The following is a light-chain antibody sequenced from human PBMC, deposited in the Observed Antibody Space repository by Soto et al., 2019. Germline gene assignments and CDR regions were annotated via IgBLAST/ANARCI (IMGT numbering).Light chain of an antibody. V-gene: IGKV1-6*01. Sequence: AVPMTQSPSSLSASVGDRVTITCRASQAIRSDLGWYQMKPGKVPKLLIYAASNLQSGVPSRFIGRGYGTDFTLTISSLQPEDFATYYCLQDYNYPRTFGQGTKVEI. CDR3: LQDYNYPRT. CDR1: QAIRSD. CDR2: AAS. J-gene: IGKJ1*01.